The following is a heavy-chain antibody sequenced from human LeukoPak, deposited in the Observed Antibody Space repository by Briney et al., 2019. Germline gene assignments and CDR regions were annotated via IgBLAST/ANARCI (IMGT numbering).Heavy chain of an antibody. CDR3: ARQGPRWAGILWDY. D-gene: IGHD3-9*01. Sequence: SETLSLTCTVPGDSVRNGNYYWGWIRQPPGKGLEWIGTVYYSGTSYYGPSLQSRTTMSVDTPKNQFSLNLKSVTVADTAVYYCARQGPRWAGILWDYWGQGILVTVSS. J-gene: IGHJ4*02. CDR2: VYYSGTS. CDR1: GDSVRNGNYY. V-gene: IGHV4-39*01.